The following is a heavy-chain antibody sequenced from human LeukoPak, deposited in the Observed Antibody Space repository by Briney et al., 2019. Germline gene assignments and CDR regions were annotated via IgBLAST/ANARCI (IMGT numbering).Heavy chain of an antibody. CDR1: GFTFSDYY. J-gene: IGHJ4*02. D-gene: IGHD3-22*01. Sequence: GGSLRLSCAASGFTFSDYYMSWIRQAPGKGLGWVSYISSSGSALYYADSVKGRFTISRDNAKNSLYLQMTSLRAEDTAVYYCARGAGRTYYYDSSGYYYWGQGTLVTVSS. CDR2: ISSSGSAL. CDR3: ARGAGRTYYYDSSGYYY. V-gene: IGHV3-11*01.